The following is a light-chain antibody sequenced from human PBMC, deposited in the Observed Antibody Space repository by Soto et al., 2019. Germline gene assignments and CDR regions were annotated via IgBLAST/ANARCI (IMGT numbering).Light chain of an antibody. Sequence: EIVLTQSPGTLSLSPGERATLSCRASQSVSSSYLSWYQQKPGQAPRLLIYGASSRTTGIPDRFSGSGYGTHFTLTSSRLEHEDITVYYFQQYGSSPQTFCQGTQREIK. CDR1: QSVSSSY. CDR2: GAS. J-gene: IGKJ2*01. CDR3: QQYGSSPQT. V-gene: IGKV3-20*01.